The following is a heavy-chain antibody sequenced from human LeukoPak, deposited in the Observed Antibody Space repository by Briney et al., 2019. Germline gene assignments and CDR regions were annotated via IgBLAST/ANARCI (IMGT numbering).Heavy chain of an antibody. CDR1: GFTFSSYY. J-gene: IGHJ4*02. V-gene: IGHV3-7*01. CDR2: IKDDGSED. CDR3: ARDQTPFY. Sequence: GGSLRLSCAASGFTFSSYYMTWVRQAPGKGLEWVATIKDDGSEDYYLDSVKGRFTISRDNAKSSMWLQMSSLRAEDTAVYYCARDQTPFYWGQGSLVTVSS. D-gene: IGHD2-15*01.